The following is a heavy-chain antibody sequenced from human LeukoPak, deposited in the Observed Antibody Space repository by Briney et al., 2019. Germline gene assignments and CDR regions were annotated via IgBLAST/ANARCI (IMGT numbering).Heavy chain of an antibody. Sequence: SETLSLTCAVYGGSFSGYYWSWIRQPPGKGLEWIGEINHSGSTNYNPSLKSRVTISVDKSKNQFSLKLSSVTAADTAVYYCARYMTTVTTFYYYYGMDVWGQGTTVTVSS. D-gene: IGHD4-11*01. CDR2: INHSGST. CDR3: ARYMTTVTTFYYYYGMDV. CDR1: GGSFSGYY. J-gene: IGHJ6*02. V-gene: IGHV4-34*01.